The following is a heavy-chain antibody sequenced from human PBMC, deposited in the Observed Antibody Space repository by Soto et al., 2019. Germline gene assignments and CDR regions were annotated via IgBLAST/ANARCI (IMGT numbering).Heavy chain of an antibody. CDR3: ARLTHPGYSSSPHDY. Sequence: QLQLQESGPGLVKPSETLSLTCTVSGGSISSSSYYWGWIRQPPGKGLEWIGSIYYSGSTYYNPSLKSRVTISVDTSKNQFSLKLSSVTAADTAVYYCARLTHPGYSSSPHDYWGQGTLVTVSS. J-gene: IGHJ4*02. CDR1: GGSISSSSYY. D-gene: IGHD6-6*01. CDR2: IYYSGST. V-gene: IGHV4-39*01.